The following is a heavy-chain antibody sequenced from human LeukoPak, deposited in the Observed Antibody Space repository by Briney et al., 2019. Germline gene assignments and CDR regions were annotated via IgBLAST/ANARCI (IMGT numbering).Heavy chain of an antibody. V-gene: IGHV3-7*01. D-gene: IGHD1-14*01. CDR3: ARDRYQTSEDYYYYMDV. CDR2: IKQDGSEK. J-gene: IGHJ6*03. Sequence: PGGSLRLSCAASGFTFSSYWMSWVRQAPGKGLEWVANIKQDGSEKYYVDSVKGRFTISRDNAKNSLYLQINSLRAEDTAVYYCARDRYQTSEDYYYYMDVWGKGTTVTVSS. CDR1: GFTFSSYW.